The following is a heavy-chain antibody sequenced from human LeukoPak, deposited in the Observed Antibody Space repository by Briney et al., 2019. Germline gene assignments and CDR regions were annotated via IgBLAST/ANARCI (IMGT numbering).Heavy chain of an antibody. J-gene: IGHJ4*02. CDR1: GFTFNSYA. Sequence: GGSLRLSCAASGFTFNSYAMSWVRQAPGKGLEWASAISGSSGSTSSADSLKGRFIISRDNSKNTLYLQMTSLRAEDTAVYYCAKGVSSGWYGDIDYWGQGTLVTVSS. CDR2: ISGSSGST. V-gene: IGHV3-23*01. D-gene: IGHD6-19*01. CDR3: AKGVSSGWYGDIDY.